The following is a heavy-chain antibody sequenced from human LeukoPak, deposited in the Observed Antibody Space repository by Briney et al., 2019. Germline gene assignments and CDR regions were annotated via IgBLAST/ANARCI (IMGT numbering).Heavy chain of an antibody. Sequence: ASVKVSCKASGYTFTGYYMHWVRQAPGQGLEWMGWINPNSGGTNYAQKFQGRVTMTRDTSISTAYMELSRLRSDDTAVYYCARDRAYMVRGYNDYWGQGTLVTVSS. CDR2: INPNSGGT. CDR1: GYTFTGYY. J-gene: IGHJ4*02. CDR3: ARDRAYMVRGYNDY. V-gene: IGHV1-2*02. D-gene: IGHD3-10*01.